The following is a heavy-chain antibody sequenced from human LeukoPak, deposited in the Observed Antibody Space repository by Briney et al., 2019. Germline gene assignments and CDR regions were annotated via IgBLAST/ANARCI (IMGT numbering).Heavy chain of an antibody. D-gene: IGHD2-8*01. Sequence: SETLSPTCTVSGGSISSYYWSWIRQPAGKGLEWIGRIYTSGSTNYNPSLKSRVTMSVDTSKNQFSLKLSSVAAADTAVYYCARDSGYCTNGVCLGDTNWFDPWGQGTLVTVSS. V-gene: IGHV4-4*07. J-gene: IGHJ5*02. CDR2: IYTSGST. CDR3: ARDSGYCTNGVCLGDTNWFDP. CDR1: GGSISSYY.